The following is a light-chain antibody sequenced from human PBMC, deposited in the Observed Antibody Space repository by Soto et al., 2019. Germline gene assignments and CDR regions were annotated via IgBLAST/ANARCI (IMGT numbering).Light chain of an antibody. J-gene: IGKJ1*01. CDR2: AAS. CDR3: QQCFSITPT. Sequence: DIQMTQSPTTPSASVGDRITITCLASHSIDNYLSWYQLKPGKAPRILIYAASNLQRGVPSRFTGSVSGTDGTITINNLQKDDGAVYYCQQCFSITPTFGHGTKVDIK. CDR1: HSIDNY. V-gene: IGKV1-39*01.